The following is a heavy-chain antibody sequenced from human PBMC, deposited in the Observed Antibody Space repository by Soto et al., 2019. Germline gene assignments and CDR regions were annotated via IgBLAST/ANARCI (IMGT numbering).Heavy chain of an antibody. CDR1: GFTFISYA. J-gene: IGHJ3*02. CDR2: ISGSGGGT. CDR3: ANEEALDAFDI. V-gene: IGHV3-23*01. Sequence: GGSLRLSCAASGFTFISYAMSWGRQAPGKGLEWVSAISGSGGGTYYADSVKGRFTISRDNSKNTLYLQMNSLRAEDTAVYYCANEEALDAFDIWGQGTMVTVSS.